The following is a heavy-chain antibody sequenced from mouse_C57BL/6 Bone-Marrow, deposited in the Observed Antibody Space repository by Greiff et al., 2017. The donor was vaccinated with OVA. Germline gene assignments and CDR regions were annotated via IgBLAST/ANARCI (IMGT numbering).Heavy chain of an antibody. CDR3: ASGSSGLNY. CDR2: ISDGGSYT. J-gene: IGHJ2*01. D-gene: IGHD1-1*01. CDR1: GFTFSSYA. Sequence: EVKLMESGGGLVKPGGSLKLSCAASGFTFSSYAMSWVRQTPEKRLEWVATISDGGSYTYYPDNVKGRFTISRDNAKNNLYLQMRHLKSEDTAMYYCASGSSGLNYWGQGTTLTVSS. V-gene: IGHV5-4*03.